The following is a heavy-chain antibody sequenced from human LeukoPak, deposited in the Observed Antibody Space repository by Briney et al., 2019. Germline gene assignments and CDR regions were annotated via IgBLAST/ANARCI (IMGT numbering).Heavy chain of an antibody. CDR1: GYTFTSYG. J-gene: IGHJ3*02. D-gene: IGHD3-9*01. CDR2: ISAYNGNT. Sequence: ASVKVSCKASGYTFTSYGISWVRQAPGQGLEWMGWISAYNGNTNYAQKLQGRVTMTTDTSTSTAYMELRSLRSEDTAVYYCVLEGKYYDILTGTDAFDIWGQGTMVTVSS. CDR3: VLEGKYYDILTGTDAFDI. V-gene: IGHV1-18*01.